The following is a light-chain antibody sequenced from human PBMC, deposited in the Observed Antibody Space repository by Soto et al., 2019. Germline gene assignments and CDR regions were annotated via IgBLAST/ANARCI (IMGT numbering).Light chain of an antibody. V-gene: IGKV1-39*01. CDR3: QQCYSSPRT. CDR1: QSISTY. J-gene: IGKJ1*01. Sequence: DIQMTQSPSTLSASVGDRVTITCRASQSISTYLNWYQQKVGRAPTLLIYAASSLQSGVPSRFSGGGSGTDFTHTISSLQPEDFAMYFCQQCYSSPRTFGQGTKVEIK. CDR2: AAS.